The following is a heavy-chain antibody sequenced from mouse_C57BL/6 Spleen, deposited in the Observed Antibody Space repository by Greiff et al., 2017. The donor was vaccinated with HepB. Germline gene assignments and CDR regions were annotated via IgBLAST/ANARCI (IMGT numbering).Heavy chain of an antibody. CDR1: GYTFTSYW. Sequence: QVQLQQPGAELVMPGASVKLSCKASGYTFTSYWIHWVKQRPGQGLEWIGEIDPSDSYTNYNQKFKGKSTLTVDKSSSTAYMQLSSLTSEDSAVYYCARGNYGSSYPFDYWGQGTTLTVSS. D-gene: IGHD1-1*01. CDR3: ARGNYGSSYPFDY. CDR2: IDPSDSYT. J-gene: IGHJ2*01. V-gene: IGHV1-69*01.